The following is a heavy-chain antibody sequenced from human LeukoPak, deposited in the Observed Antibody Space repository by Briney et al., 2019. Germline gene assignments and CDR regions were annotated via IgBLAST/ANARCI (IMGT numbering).Heavy chain of an antibody. CDR3: ARARVGSSSRWFDP. J-gene: IGHJ5*02. D-gene: IGHD6-6*01. V-gene: IGHV4-59*12. Sequence: SETLSLTCTVSGGSISSYYWSWIRQPPGKGLEWIGYIYYSGSTNYNPSLKSRVTISVDTSKNQFSLKLSSVTAADTAVYYCARARVGSSSRWFDPWGQGTLVTVSS. CDR1: GGSISSYY. CDR2: IYYSGST.